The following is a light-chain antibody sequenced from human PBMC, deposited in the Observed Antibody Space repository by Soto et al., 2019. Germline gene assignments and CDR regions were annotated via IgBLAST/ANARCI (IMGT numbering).Light chain of an antibody. CDR3: KVWDSSSDHYV. CDR1: NIGSKS. V-gene: IGLV3-21*04. Sequence: SYELTQPPSVSVAPGKTARITCGGNNIGSKSVHWYQQKAGQAPVLVIYYDSDRPSGIPERFSGSNSGNTATLTISRVEAGDEADYYCKVWDSSSDHYVFGIGTKVTVL. CDR2: YDS. J-gene: IGLJ1*01.